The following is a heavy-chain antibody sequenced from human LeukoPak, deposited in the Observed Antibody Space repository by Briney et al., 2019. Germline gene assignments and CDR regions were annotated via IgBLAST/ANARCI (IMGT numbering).Heavy chain of an antibody. D-gene: IGHD2-2*01. Sequence: GGSLRLSCAASGFTFSSYAMSWVRQAPGKGLKWVSAISGSGGSTYYADSVKGRFTISRDNSKNTLYLQMNSLRAEDTAVYYCAKEEDIVVVPAARFDPWGQGTLVTVSS. J-gene: IGHJ5*02. CDR3: AKEEDIVVVPAARFDP. CDR2: ISGSGGST. V-gene: IGHV3-23*01. CDR1: GFTFSSYA.